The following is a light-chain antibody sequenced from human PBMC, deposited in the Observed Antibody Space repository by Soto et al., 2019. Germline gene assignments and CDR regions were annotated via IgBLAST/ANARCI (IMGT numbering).Light chain of an antibody. V-gene: IGLV2-23*01. Sequence: QSALTQPASVSGSPGQSITTSCTGTSSDVGSYNLVSWYQQHPGKAPKLMIYEGSKRPSGVSNRFSGSKSGNTASLTISGLQAEDEADYYCCSYAGSSIHVVFGGGTQLTVL. CDR3: CSYAGSSIHVV. CDR2: EGS. J-gene: IGLJ2*01. CDR1: SSDVGSYNL.